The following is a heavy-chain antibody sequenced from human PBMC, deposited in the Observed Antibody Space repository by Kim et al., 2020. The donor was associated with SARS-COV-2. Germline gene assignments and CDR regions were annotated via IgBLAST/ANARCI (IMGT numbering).Heavy chain of an antibody. D-gene: IGHD6-13*01. Sequence: GGSLRLSCAASGFTFSSYGMHWVRQAPGKGLEWVAVISYDGSNKYYADSVKGRFTISRDNSKNTLYLQMNSLRAEDTAVYYCVKGQAGDYWGQGTLVTVSS. J-gene: IGHJ4*02. CDR3: VKGQAGDY. CDR2: ISYDGSNK. CDR1: GFTFSSYG. V-gene: IGHV3-30*18.